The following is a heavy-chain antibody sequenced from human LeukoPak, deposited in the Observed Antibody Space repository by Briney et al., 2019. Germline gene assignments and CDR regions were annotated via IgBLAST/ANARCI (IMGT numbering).Heavy chain of an antibody. V-gene: IGHV5-51*01. CDR3: ARATSYDAFDI. CDR2: IYPGDSDT. J-gene: IGHJ3*02. Sequence: KVSCKASGYTFTSYWIGWVRQMPGKGLEWMGIIYPGDSDTRYSPSFQGQVTISADKSISTAYLQWSSLKASDTAMYYCARATSYDAFDIWGQGTMVTVSS. D-gene: IGHD5-24*01. CDR1: GYTFTSYW.